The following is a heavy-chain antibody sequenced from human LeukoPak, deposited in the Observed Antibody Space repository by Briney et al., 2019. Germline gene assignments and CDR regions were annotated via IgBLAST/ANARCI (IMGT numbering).Heavy chain of an antibody. CDR3: ARGGEEYQLLYNYYYYYMDV. CDR1: GFTFSSYS. Sequence: GGSLRLSCAASGFTFSSYSMNWVRQAPGKGLEWVSSISSSSSYIYYADSVKGRFTISRDNAKNSLYLQMNSLRGEDTAVYYCARGGEEYQLLYNYYYYYMDVWGKGTTVTVSS. D-gene: IGHD2-2*02. J-gene: IGHJ6*03. V-gene: IGHV3-21*01. CDR2: ISSSSSYI.